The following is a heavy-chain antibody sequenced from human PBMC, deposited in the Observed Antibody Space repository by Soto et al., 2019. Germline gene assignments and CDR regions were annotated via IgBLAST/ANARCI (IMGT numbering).Heavy chain of an antibody. CDR3: ARPNSNYRYYGMDV. D-gene: IGHD4-4*01. CDR2: INHSGST. CDR1: GGSFSGYY. Sequence: SETLSLTCAVYGGSFSGYYWSWIRQPPGKGLEWIGEINHSGSTNYNPSLKSRVTISVDTPKNQFSLKLSSVTAADTAVYYCARPNSNYRYYGMDVWGQGTTVTVSS. J-gene: IGHJ6*02. V-gene: IGHV4-34*01.